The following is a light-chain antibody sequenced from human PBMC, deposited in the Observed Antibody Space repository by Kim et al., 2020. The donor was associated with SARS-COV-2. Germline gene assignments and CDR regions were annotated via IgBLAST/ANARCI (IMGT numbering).Light chain of an antibody. CDR3: QQRTNWPLT. J-gene: IGKJ4*01. CDR1: QSVTSY. V-gene: IGKV3-11*01. CDR2: DAS. Sequence: SPGDRATLSCRSSQSVTSYLAWYQQKAGQAPRLLIYDASNRATGSPPRFSGSGSGTDFTLTISSLEPEDFAVYYCQQRTNWPLTFGGGTKVDIK.